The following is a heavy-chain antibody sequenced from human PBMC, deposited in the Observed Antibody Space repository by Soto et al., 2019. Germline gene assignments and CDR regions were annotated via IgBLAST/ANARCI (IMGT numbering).Heavy chain of an antibody. J-gene: IGHJ4*02. D-gene: IGHD3-22*01. CDR1: GGSFSGYY. Sequence: SETLSLTCAVYGGSFSGYYWSWIRQPPGKGLEWIGEINHSGSTNYNPSLKSRVTISVDTSKNQFSLKLSSVTAADTAVYYCARGVGDYYDSSGLFDYWGQGTLVTVSS. CDR2: INHSGST. V-gene: IGHV4-34*01. CDR3: ARGVGDYYDSSGLFDY.